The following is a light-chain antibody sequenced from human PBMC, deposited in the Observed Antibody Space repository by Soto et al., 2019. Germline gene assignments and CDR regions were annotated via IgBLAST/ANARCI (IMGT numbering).Light chain of an antibody. CDR2: EAF. V-gene: IGLV2-23*01. CDR1: SSDVGSDNV. Sequence: QSALTQPASVSGSPGQSITISCTGTSSDVGSDNVVSWYQHYPGKAPQLIVYEAFKRPSGVSSRFSGSKSGNTAFLTISGLQAEDEADYYCCSHAGRDTYVFGTGTKLTVL. CDR3: CSHAGRDTYV. J-gene: IGLJ1*01.